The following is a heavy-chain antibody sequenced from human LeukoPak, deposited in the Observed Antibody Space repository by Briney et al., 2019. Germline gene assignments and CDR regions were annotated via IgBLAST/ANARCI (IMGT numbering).Heavy chain of an antibody. D-gene: IGHD2-8*01. Sequence: PGGSLRLSCAASGFTFSDYYMSWVRQAPGKGLEWVSTISGSGIVTYYTESVKGRFTISRDNSKNTLYPQMNSLRAEDTAVFYCTKTNDIYGPSGYYYYMDVWGKGTTVSVSS. J-gene: IGHJ6*03. CDR3: TKTNDIYGPSGYYYYMDV. CDR2: ISGSGIVT. CDR1: GFTFSDYY. V-gene: IGHV3-23*01.